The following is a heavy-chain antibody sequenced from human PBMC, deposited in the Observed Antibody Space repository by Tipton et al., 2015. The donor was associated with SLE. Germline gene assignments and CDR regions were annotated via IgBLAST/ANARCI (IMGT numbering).Heavy chain of an antibody. V-gene: IGHV1-2*02. CDR1: GYTFTGYY. J-gene: IGHJ3*02. CDR3: AREHGGTGDHGDAFDI. CDR2: INPNSGGT. Sequence: QVQLVQSGAEVKKPGASVKVSCKASGYTFTGYYMHWVRQAPGQGLEWMGWINPNSGGTNYAQKFQGRVTMTRDTSISTAYMELSRLRSDDTAVYYCAREHGGTGDHGDAFDIWGQGTMVTVSS. D-gene: IGHD7-27*01.